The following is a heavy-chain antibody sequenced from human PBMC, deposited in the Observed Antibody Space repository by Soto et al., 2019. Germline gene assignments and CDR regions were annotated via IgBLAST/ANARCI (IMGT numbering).Heavy chain of an antibody. CDR2: IYYSGST. J-gene: IGHJ4*02. D-gene: IGHD3-10*01. V-gene: IGHV4-59*01. CDR3: AREGRRSLAFGEFDY. Sequence: KQSQTLSLTCTVSGGSISSYYWSWIRQPPGKGLEWIGYIYYSGSTNYNPSLKSRVTISVDTSKNQFSLKLSSVTAADTAVYYCAREGRRSLAFGEFDYWGQGTLVTVSS. CDR1: GGSISSYY.